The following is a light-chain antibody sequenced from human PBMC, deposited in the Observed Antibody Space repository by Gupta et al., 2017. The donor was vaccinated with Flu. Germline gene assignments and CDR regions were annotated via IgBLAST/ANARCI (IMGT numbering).Light chain of an antibody. CDR1: QSFKSNH. Sequence: EIVLTQPPGTLSLSPGERATLSCRASQSFKSNHLAWYRQKPGQAPRLLMYGASNRANGIPDRFSGSGAGTDFTLTISRREHEDYAESYCQQYGYSPSFGQGTKVEIK. CDR2: GAS. J-gene: IGKJ2*03. V-gene: IGKV3-20*01. CDR3: QQYGYSPS.